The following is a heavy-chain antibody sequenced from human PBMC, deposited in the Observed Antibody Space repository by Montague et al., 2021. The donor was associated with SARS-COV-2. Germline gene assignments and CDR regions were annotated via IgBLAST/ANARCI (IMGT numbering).Heavy chain of an antibody. Sequence: SETLSLTCSISGVSITSYYWSWVRQPAGKGLEWIGHIYASGSTNYSPSLKSRVRLSIDNPKNQFSLRLESLTAADTAVYYCVRDGGNWYYFDYRGRGTLVTVSS. D-gene: IGHD3-16*01. J-gene: IGHJ4*02. CDR1: GVSITSYY. CDR3: VRDGGNWYYFDY. CDR2: IYASGST. V-gene: IGHV4-4*07.